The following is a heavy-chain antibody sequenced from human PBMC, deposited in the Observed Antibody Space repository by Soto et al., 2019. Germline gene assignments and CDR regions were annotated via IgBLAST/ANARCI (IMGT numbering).Heavy chain of an antibody. CDR1: GFTFSSYG. CDR3: AKDHGELWIFGVRKGDAFDI. D-gene: IGHD3-3*01. V-gene: IGHV3-30*18. CDR2: ISYDGSNK. Sequence: GGSLRLSCAASGFTFSSYGMHWVRQAPGKGLEWVAVISYDGSNKYYADSVKGRFTISRDNSKNTLYLQMNSLRAEDTAVYYCAKDHGELWIFGVRKGDAFDIWGQGTMVTVSS. J-gene: IGHJ3*02.